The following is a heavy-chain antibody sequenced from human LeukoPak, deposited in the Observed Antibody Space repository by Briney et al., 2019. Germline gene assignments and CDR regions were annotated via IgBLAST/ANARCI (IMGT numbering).Heavy chain of an antibody. V-gene: IGHV4-59*12. D-gene: IGHD3-10*01. Sequence: PPETLSLTCTVSGGSISSYYWSWIRQPPGKGLEWIGYIYYSGSTNYNPSLKSRVTISVDTSKNQFSLKLSSVTAADTAVYYCAHMVRGVIGAWVDYWGQGTLVTVSS. CDR1: GGSISSYY. CDR2: IYYSGST. J-gene: IGHJ4*02. CDR3: AHMVRGVIGAWVDY.